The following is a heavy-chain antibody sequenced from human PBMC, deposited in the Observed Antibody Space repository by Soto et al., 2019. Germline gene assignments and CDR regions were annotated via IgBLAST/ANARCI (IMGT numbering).Heavy chain of an antibody. Sequence: QVELVESGGGVVQPGRSLRLSCAASGFTFSSYGMHWVRQAPGKGLEWVAVISYDGNLAYYADSVKGRFTISRDNSKNTLYLQMNSLRTEDTAIYYCAKEGPFTNWYFDYWGQGTLVTVSS. CDR3: AKEGPFTNWYFDY. CDR2: ISYDGNLA. CDR1: GFTFSSYG. J-gene: IGHJ4*02. D-gene: IGHD1-1*01. V-gene: IGHV3-30*18.